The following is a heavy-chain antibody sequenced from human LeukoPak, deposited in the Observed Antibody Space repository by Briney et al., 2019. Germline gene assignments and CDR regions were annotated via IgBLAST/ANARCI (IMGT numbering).Heavy chain of an antibody. D-gene: IGHD4-17*01. J-gene: IGHJ4*02. Sequence: GGSLRLSCAASGFTFSTYAMHWVRQAPGKGLEWLANINEDGSDKNYVVALKGRFTISRDNAKKSLYLQMNSLRAEDTAVYYCARDAAYGYDRFDYWGQGTQVTVSS. CDR3: ARDAAYGYDRFDY. V-gene: IGHV3-7*01. CDR1: GFTFSTYA. CDR2: INEDGSDK.